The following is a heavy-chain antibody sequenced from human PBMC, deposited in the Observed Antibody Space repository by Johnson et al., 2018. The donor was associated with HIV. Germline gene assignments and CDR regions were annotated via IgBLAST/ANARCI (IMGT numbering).Heavy chain of an antibody. CDR3: AREMVVAGAFDI. CDR2: INWIGGRT. V-gene: IGHV3-20*04. Sequence: VQLVESGGGVIRPGGSLRLSCAVSGFMLDDYGMTWVRQAPGKGLEWVSGINWIGGRTGYADSVKGRFTISRDNAKNSLYLQMNSLRAEDTALYYCAREMVVAGAFDIWGQGTMVTVSS. CDR1: GFMLDDYG. D-gene: IGHD2-21*01. J-gene: IGHJ3*02.